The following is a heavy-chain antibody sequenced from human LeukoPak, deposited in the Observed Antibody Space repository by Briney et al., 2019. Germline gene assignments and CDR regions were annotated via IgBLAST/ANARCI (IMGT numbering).Heavy chain of an antibody. V-gene: IGHV3-15*01. CDR3: SRDDPDGMDV. Sequence: GGSLRLSCAASGSNFNNAWMSWVRQAPGKGLEWVGRIKRKTDGGTTDYAAPVKGRFTISRDDSKNTFYLQMDSLKFEDTGVYYCSRDDPDGMDVWGQGATVIVSS. CDR1: GSNFNNAW. CDR2: IKRKTDGGTT. J-gene: IGHJ6*02.